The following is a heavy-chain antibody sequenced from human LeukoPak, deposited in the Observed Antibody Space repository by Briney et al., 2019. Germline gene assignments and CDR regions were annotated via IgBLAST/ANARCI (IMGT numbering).Heavy chain of an antibody. Sequence: GASVKVSCKASGYTFTSYGISWVRQAPGQGFERMGWISAYNGNTNYAQKLQGRVTMTTDTSTSTAYMELRSLRSDDTAVYYCARDEVPDAYSNFDYWGQGTLVTVSS. CDR2: ISAYNGNT. J-gene: IGHJ4*02. D-gene: IGHD2-2*01. CDR1: GYTFTSYG. CDR3: ARDEVPDAYSNFDY. V-gene: IGHV1-18*01.